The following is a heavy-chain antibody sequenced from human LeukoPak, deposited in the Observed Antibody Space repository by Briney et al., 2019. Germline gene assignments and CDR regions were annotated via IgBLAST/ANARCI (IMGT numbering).Heavy chain of an antibody. CDR3: ARGVLYYYYGMDV. CDR1: GGSLSGYY. V-gene: IGHV4-34*01. J-gene: IGHJ6*02. CDR2: INHSGST. Sequence: SETLSLTCAVYGGSLSGYYWSWIRQPPGKGLEWIGEINHSGSTNYNPSLKSRVTISVDTSKNQFSLKLSSVTAADTAVYYCARGVLYYYYGMDVWGQGTTVTVSS.